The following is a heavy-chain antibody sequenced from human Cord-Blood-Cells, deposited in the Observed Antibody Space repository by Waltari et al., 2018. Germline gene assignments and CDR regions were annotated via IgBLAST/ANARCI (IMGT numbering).Heavy chain of an antibody. D-gene: IGHD1-26*01. V-gene: IGHV3-73*02. CDR1: GFTFSGSA. CDR2: IRSKANSYAT. Sequence: EVQLVESGGGLVQPGGPLKLSCPASGFTFSGSASHWVRQAAGKGLEWVGRIRSKANSYATAYAASVKGRFTISRDDSKNTAYLQMNSLKTEDTAVYYCTRLSGSYGYWGQGTLVTVSS. J-gene: IGHJ4*02. CDR3: TRLSGSYGY.